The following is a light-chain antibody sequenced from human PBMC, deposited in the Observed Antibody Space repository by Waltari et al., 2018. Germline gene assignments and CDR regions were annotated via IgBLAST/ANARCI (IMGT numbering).Light chain of an antibody. V-gene: IGLV3-1*01. CDR2: QDN. CDR3: QTWDTTIDVA. J-gene: IGLJ2*01. CDR1: KLGNKY. Sequence: YELTPPPSVSASPGQPAIITCSGDKLGNKYTFWYQQRPGQSPVLLIYQDNRRPSGIPERFSGSNSGNTATLTITETQAVDEADYFCQTWDTTIDVAFGGGTRLTVL.